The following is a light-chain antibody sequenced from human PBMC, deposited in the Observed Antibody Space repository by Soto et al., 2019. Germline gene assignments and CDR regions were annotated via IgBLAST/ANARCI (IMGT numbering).Light chain of an antibody. CDR1: QSVSSN. Sequence: EIVLTQSPGTLSLSPGERATLSCRASQSVSSNLAWYQQRPGQAPRLLIYGASTRATGIPARFSGSGSGTEFTLTISSLQSEDFAVYYCQQYNNWPPPTFGGGTKVDIK. CDR3: QQYNNWPPPT. J-gene: IGKJ4*01. CDR2: GAS. V-gene: IGKV3-15*01.